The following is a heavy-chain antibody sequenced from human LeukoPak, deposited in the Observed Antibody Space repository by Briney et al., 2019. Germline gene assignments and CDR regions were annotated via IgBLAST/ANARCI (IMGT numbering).Heavy chain of an antibody. CDR1: GYTFTNYD. J-gene: IGHJ4*02. CDR3: ARGLRREQQLLRAFDC. V-gene: IGHV1-8*01. Sequence: ASVRVSCKASGYTFTNYDINWVRQASGQGLEWMGWMNPNSGNTGSAQKFQGRVTVTSNTSISTAYMELSSLRSEDTAVYYCARGLRREQQLLRAFDCWGQGTPVTVSS. D-gene: IGHD6-13*01. CDR2: MNPNSGNT.